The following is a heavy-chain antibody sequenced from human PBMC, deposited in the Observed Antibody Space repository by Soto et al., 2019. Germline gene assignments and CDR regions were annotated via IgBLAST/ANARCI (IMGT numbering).Heavy chain of an antibody. J-gene: IGHJ3*01. CDR1: GFTFSDHY. CDR2: SRNKANSYTT. V-gene: IGHV3-72*01. CDR3: ARVLVTTYVFDL. D-gene: IGHD2-21*02. Sequence: EEQLVESGGGLVQPGGSLRLSCAVSGFTFSDHYMDWVRQAPGKGLEWVARSRNKANSYTTEYAASVKGRFTISRDDSKNSLILQMNSLETEDTAVYYCARVLVTTYVFDLWGQGTMVTVSS.